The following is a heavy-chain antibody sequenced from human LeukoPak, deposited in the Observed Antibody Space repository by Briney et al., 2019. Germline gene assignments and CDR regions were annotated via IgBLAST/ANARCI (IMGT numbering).Heavy chain of an antibody. Sequence: KSSETLSLTCTVSGGSISSSSYYWDRIRQPPGKGLEWIGSIYYSGSTYYNPSLKSRVTISVDTSKNQFSLKLTSVTAADTAVYYCARHLKQGLVVGGAFDIWGQGTMVTVSS. CDR2: IYYSGST. D-gene: IGHD6-19*01. V-gene: IGHV4-39*01. J-gene: IGHJ3*02. CDR3: ARHLKQGLVVGGAFDI. CDR1: GGSISSSSYY.